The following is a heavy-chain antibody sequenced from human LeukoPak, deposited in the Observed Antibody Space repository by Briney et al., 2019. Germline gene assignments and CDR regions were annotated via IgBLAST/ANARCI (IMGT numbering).Heavy chain of an antibody. CDR3: AREGGNTAMVTGDLDLDY. CDR2: IIPIFGTA. D-gene: IGHD5-18*01. V-gene: IGHV1-69*13. J-gene: IGHJ4*02. Sequence: GASVKVSCKASGGTFSSYAISWVRQAPGQGLEWMGGIIPIFGTANYAQKFQGRVTITADESTSTAYMELSSLRSEDTAVYYCAREGGNTAMVTGDLDLDYWGQGTLVTVSS. CDR1: GGTFSSYA.